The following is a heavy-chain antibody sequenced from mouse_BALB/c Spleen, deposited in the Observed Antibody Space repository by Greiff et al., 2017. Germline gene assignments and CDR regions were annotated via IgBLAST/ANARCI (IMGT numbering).Heavy chain of an antibody. J-gene: IGHJ3*01. Sequence: VQLQESGPGLVQPSQSLSITCTVSGFSLTSYGVHWVRQSPGKGLEWLGVIWSGGSTDYNAAFISRLSISKDNSKSQVFFKMNSLQANDTAIYYCARNEGYYGNSFAYWGQGTLVTVSA. CDR1: GFSLTSYG. D-gene: IGHD2-1*01. V-gene: IGHV2-2*02. CDR3: ARNEGYYGNSFAY. CDR2: IWSGGST.